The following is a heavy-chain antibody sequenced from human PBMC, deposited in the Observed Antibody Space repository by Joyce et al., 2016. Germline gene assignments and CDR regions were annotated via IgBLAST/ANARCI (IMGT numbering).Heavy chain of an antibody. CDR3: ARDDQAYQNYDFWSGYVLGAFDI. CDR2: INANNGNT. D-gene: IGHD3-3*01. Sequence: QVQLVQSGAEVKKPGASVKVSCKASGYTFTNYAMHWVRQAPGQSLEWMGWINANNGNTKYSQKFQGRVTITRDTSASTAYMELSSLRSEDTAVYYCARDDQAYQNYDFWSGYVLGAFDIWGQGTMVTVSS. J-gene: IGHJ3*02. V-gene: IGHV1-3*01. CDR1: GYTFTNYA.